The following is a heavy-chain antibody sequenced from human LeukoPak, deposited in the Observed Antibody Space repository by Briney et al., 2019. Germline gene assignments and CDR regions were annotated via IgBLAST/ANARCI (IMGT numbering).Heavy chain of an antibody. CDR3: AREPWAAHFDY. D-gene: IGHD1-26*01. V-gene: IGHV4-34*01. Sequence: PSETLSLTCAVYGGSFSGYYWSWIRQPPGKGLEWIGEINHSGSTNYNPSLKSRVTISVDKSKNQFSLKLSSVTAADTAVYYCAREPWAAHFDYWGQGTLVTVSS. CDR2: INHSGST. J-gene: IGHJ4*02. CDR1: GGSFSGYY.